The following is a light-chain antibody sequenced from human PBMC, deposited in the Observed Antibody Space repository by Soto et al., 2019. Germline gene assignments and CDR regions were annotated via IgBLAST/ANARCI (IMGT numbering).Light chain of an antibody. Sequence: QLVLTQSPSESASLGASVKLSCTLSSGHSSYAIAWHQQQPEKGPRYLMKLNSDGSHSKGDGIPDRFSGSSSGAERYLTISSLQSEDEADYYCQTWGTGIVVFGGGTKLTVL. J-gene: IGLJ2*01. CDR2: LNSDGSH. CDR3: QTWGTGIVV. V-gene: IGLV4-69*01. CDR1: SGHSSYA.